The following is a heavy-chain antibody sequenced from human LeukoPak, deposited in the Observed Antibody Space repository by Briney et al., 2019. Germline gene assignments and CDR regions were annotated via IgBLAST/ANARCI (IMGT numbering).Heavy chain of an antibody. CDR2: ISSHGGYT. CDR3: ARNFHTYDLNDVGGHAFDI. J-gene: IGHJ3*02. V-gene: IGHV3-64*01. Sequence: PGGSLRLSCAASGFTFSSCSMHCVRQAPGKGLECVSSISSHGGYTYYANSVKGRFTISRDNSKNTLYLQMGSLRAEGMAVYYCARNFHTYDLNDVGGHAFDIWGQGTMVTVSS. D-gene: IGHD3/OR15-3a*01. CDR1: GFTFSSCS.